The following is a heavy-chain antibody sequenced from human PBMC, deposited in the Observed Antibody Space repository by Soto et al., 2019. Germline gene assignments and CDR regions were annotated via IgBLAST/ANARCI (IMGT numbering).Heavy chain of an antibody. V-gene: IGHV1-69*13. J-gene: IGHJ6*02. CDR1: GVTFSSYA. CDR3: ARDSRNSTPLYYYGMDV. CDR2: IIPIFGTA. Sequence: ASVKVSCKASGVTFSSYAISWVRQAPGQGLEWMGGIIPIFGTANYAQKFQGRVTITADESTSTAYMELSSLRSEDTAVYYCARDSRNSTPLYYYGMDVWGQGTTVTVSS. D-gene: IGHD1-7*01.